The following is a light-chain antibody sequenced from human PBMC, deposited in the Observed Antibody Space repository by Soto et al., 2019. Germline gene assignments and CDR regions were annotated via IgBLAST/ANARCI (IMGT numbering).Light chain of an antibody. Sequence: QSVLIQPPSVSGTPGQRVTISCSGSSSNIGSKTVNWFQQLPGTAPKLLIYSNNQRPSGVPDRFSASKSVTSASLAISGLQSEDEAEYFCSTWDDSLNGPVFGGGTKVTVL. CDR1: SSNIGSKT. V-gene: IGLV1-44*01. CDR3: STWDDSLNGPV. CDR2: SNN. J-gene: IGLJ3*02.